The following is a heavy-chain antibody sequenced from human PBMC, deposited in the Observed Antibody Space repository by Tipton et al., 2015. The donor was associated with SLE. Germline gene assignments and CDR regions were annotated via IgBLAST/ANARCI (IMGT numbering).Heavy chain of an antibody. D-gene: IGHD2-2*01. Sequence: TLSLTCSVSAVSMTGSYWSWIRQPPGKGLEWIGYIYYTGTTHYNPSLKSRVTFSVDTSKNQFSLKLTSVTAADTAMYSCARGGTPRVVVAASFESWGRGTLVTVSS. CDR2: IYYTGTT. J-gene: IGHJ4*02. V-gene: IGHV4-59*08. CDR3: ARGGTPRVVVAASFES. CDR1: AVSMTGSY.